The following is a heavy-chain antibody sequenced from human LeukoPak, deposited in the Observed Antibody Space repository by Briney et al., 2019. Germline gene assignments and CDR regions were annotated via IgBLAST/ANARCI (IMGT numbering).Heavy chain of an antibody. V-gene: IGHV1-69*13. CDR1: GGTFSSYA. J-gene: IGHJ4*02. D-gene: IGHD2-21*02. CDR2: IIPIFGTA. Sequence: ASVKVSCKASGGTFSSYAISWVRQAPGQGLEWMGGIIPIFGTANYAQKFQGRVTITADESTSTAYMELSSLRSEDTAVYYCARGMLAYCGGDCYSDLDYWGQGTLVTVSS. CDR3: ARGMLAYCGGDCYSDLDY.